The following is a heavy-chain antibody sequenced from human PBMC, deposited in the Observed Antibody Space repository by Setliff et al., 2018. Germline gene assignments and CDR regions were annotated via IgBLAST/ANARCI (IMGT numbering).Heavy chain of an antibody. V-gene: IGHV7-4-1*02. Sequence: ASVKVSCKASGYTFTRYAMNWVRQAPGQGLEWMGWINTNTGNPTYAQGFTGRFVFSLDTSVSTAYLQISSLKAEDTALYYCARLSRSGWYPLYSDYWGQGTLVTAPQ. J-gene: IGHJ4*02. D-gene: IGHD6-19*01. CDR3: ARLSRSGWYPLYSDY. CDR1: GYTFTRYA. CDR2: INTNTGNP.